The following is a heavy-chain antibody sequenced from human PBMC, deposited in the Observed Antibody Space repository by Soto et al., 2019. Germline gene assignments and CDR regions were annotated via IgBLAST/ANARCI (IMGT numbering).Heavy chain of an antibody. Sequence: PGGSLRLSCAASGFTFSSYSMNWVRQAPGKGLEWVSYISSSSSTIYYADSVKGRFTISRDNAKNSLYLQMNSLRAEDTAVYYCARDPAVTTTEINYYYYYGMDVWGKGTTVTVSS. CDR3: ARDPAVTTTEINYYYYYGMDV. J-gene: IGHJ6*04. V-gene: IGHV3-48*01. D-gene: IGHD4-17*01. CDR2: ISSSSSTI. CDR1: GFTFSSYS.